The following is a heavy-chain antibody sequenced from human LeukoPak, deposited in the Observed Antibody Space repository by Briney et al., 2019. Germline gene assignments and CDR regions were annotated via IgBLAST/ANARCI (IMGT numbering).Heavy chain of an antibody. J-gene: IGHJ6*04. CDR3: AELGITMIGGV. D-gene: IGHD3-10*02. CDR2: ISGSGGST. CDR1: GVTFSSYA. V-gene: IGHV3-23*01. Sequence: PGGSLRLSCAASGVTFSSYAMSWVRQAPGKGLEWVSAISGSGGSTYYADSVKGRFTISRDNAKNSLYLQMNSLRAEDTAVYYCAELGITMIGGVWGKGTTVTISS.